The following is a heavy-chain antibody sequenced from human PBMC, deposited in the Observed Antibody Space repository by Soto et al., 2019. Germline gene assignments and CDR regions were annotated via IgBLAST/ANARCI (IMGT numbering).Heavy chain of an antibody. CDR3: ARLKQDYAVA. CDR1: GYTFTSYD. J-gene: IGHJ5*02. CDR2: MNPNSGNT. D-gene: IGHD3-16*01. Sequence: QVQLVQSGAEVKKPGASVKVSCKASGYTFTSYDINWVRLATGQGLEWMGWMNPNSGNTAYAQKFQGSVTMPRNTSISKAYMELSSLRSEDTAVYYCARLKQDYAVAWGQGTLVTVSS. V-gene: IGHV1-8*01.